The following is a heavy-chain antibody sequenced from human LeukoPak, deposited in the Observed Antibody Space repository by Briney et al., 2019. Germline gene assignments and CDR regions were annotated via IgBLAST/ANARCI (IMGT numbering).Heavy chain of an antibody. CDR2: ISSSSSTI. CDR3: ARGGAGITFGGVINSLYFDY. Sequence: GGSLRLSCAASGFIFSSYSMNWVRQAPGKGLEWVSYISSSSSTIYYADSVKGRFTISRDNAKNSLYLQMNSLRAEDTAVYYCARGGAGITFGGVINSLYFDYWGQGTLVTVSS. CDR1: GFIFSSYS. D-gene: IGHD3-16*01. J-gene: IGHJ4*02. V-gene: IGHV3-48*01.